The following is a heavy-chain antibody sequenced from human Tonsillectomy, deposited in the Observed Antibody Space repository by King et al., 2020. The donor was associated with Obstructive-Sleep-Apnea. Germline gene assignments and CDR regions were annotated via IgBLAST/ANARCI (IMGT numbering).Heavy chain of an antibody. J-gene: IGHJ4*02. CDR1: GFTFSSYS. CDR3: ASYDYVWGSYRVGY. V-gene: IGHV3-21*01. CDR2: ISSSSSYI. Sequence: VQLVESGGGLVKPGGSLRLSCAASGFTFSSYSMNWVRPAPGKGLGWGSSISSSSSYIYYADSVKGRFTLSRDNAKNPLYLQMNRLRAEEPAVYYCASYDYVWGSYRVGYWGQGTLVTVSS. D-gene: IGHD3-16*01.